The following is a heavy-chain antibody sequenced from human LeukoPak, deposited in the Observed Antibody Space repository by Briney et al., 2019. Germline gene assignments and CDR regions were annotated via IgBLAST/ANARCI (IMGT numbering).Heavy chain of an antibody. CDR2: ISAYNGNT. V-gene: IGHV1-18*04. Sequence: ASVKVSCKASGYTFTSYGISWARQAPGRGLEWTGWISAYNGNTNYAQKLQGRVTMTTDTSTSTAYMELRSLRSDDTAVYYCARGDRYSSSWYTDYWGQGTLVTVSS. D-gene: IGHD6-13*01. CDR1: GYTFTSYG. J-gene: IGHJ4*02. CDR3: ARGDRYSSSWYTDY.